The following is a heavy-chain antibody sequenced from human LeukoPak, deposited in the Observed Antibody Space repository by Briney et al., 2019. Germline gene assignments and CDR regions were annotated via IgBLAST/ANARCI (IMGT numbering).Heavy chain of an antibody. V-gene: IGHV1-18*01. D-gene: IGHD6-19*01. CDR3: ARAFSASKSCDY. Sequence: ASVKVSCRTSGYDFSTYGITWVRQAPGQGLECMGWIRPSNGNRNYAQKVQDRVTLTTDTSTSTVYMELRSLRSDDTAVYYCARAFSASKSCDYWGQGTLVTVSS. CDR2: IRPSNGNR. CDR1: GYDFSTYG. J-gene: IGHJ4*02.